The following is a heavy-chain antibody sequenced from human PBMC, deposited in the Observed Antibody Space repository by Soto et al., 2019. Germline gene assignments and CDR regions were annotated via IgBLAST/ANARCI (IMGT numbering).Heavy chain of an antibody. D-gene: IGHD3-10*01. J-gene: IGHJ6*02. Sequence: SETLSLTCTVSGGSISSGGYYWSWIRQHPGKGLEWIGYIYYSGSTYYNPSLKSRVTISVDTSKNQFSLKLSSVTAADTAVYYCARDLVRGSNGMDVWGQGTTVTVSS. CDR1: GGSISSGGYY. CDR3: ARDLVRGSNGMDV. V-gene: IGHV4-31*03. CDR2: IYYSGST.